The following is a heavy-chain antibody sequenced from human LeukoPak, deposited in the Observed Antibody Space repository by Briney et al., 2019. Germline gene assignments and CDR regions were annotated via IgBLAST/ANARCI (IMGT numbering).Heavy chain of an antibody. CDR3: ARDDYGGNSGDY. D-gene: IGHD4-23*01. CDR2: ISSSSSYI. V-gene: IGHV3-21*01. Sequence: GGSLRLSCAASGFTFSSYSMNWVRQAPGKGLEWVSSISSSSSYIYYADSVKGRFTISRDNAKNSLYLQMNSLRAEDTAVYYCARDDYGGNSGDYWDQGTLVTVSS. J-gene: IGHJ4*02. CDR1: GFTFSSYS.